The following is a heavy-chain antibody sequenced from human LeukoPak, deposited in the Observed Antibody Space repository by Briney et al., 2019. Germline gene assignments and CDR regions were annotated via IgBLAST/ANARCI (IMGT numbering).Heavy chain of an antibody. Sequence: GGSLRRSCAASGFTFDDYGMSWVRQAPGKGLEWGSGINWNGGSTVYADSVKGRFTISRDNAKNSLYLQMNSLRAEDTALYYCAREKRCYDILTGHWGLGTLVTVSS. D-gene: IGHD3-9*01. CDR2: INWNGGST. CDR1: GFTFDDYG. CDR3: AREKRCYDILTGH. J-gene: IGHJ4*02. V-gene: IGHV3-20*04.